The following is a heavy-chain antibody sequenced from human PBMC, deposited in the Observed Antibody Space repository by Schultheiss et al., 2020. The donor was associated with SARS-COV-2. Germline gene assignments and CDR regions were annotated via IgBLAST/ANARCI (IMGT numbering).Heavy chain of an antibody. Sequence: SQTLSLTCAVYGGSFSGYYWSWIRQPPGKGLAWIGEINHSGSTNYNPSLKSRVTISVDTSKNQFSLKLSSVTAADTAVYYCARVRLARMATRPSLLSGWFDPWGQGTLVTVSS. CDR3: ARVRLARMATRPSLLSGWFDP. CDR2: INHSGST. V-gene: IGHV4-34*01. D-gene: IGHD5-24*01. CDR1: GGSFSGYY. J-gene: IGHJ5*02.